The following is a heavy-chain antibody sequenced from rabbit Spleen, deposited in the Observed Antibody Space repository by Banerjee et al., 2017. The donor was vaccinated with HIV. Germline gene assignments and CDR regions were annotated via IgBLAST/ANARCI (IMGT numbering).Heavy chain of an antibody. D-gene: IGHD8-1*01. Sequence: QEQLVESGGGLVQPEGSLTLTCTASGFDFSGNYYICWFRQAPGKGPEWISCIAGSSSAFTYSATWAKGRFTCSKTSSTTVTLQMTSLTVADTATYFCARDTGSSFSSYGMDLWGQGTLVTVS. CDR1: GFDFSGNYY. V-gene: IGHV1S45*01. CDR3: ARDTGSSFSSYGMDL. J-gene: IGHJ6*01. CDR2: IAGSSSAFT.